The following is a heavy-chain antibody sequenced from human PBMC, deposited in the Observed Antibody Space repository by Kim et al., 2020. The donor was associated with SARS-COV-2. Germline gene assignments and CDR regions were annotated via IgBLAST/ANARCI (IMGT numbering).Heavy chain of an antibody. D-gene: IGHD3-10*01. CDR2: IYDSGST. J-gene: IGHJ4*01. CDR1: GGSISSSSYY. Sequence: SETLSLTCTVSGGSISSSSYYWGWIRPPPGKGLEWIGSIYDSGSTYYNPSLKSRVTISVDTSKNQFSLKLSSVTAADTAVYYCARHNINSAWFGVSEYY. V-gene: IGHV4-39*01. CDR3: ARHNINSAWFGVSEYY.